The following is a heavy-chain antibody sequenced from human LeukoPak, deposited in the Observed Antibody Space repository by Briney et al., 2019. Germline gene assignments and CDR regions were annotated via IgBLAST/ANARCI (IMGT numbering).Heavy chain of an antibody. V-gene: IGHV4-39*01. J-gene: IGHJ4*02. CDR3: ARQSSSWYGPDY. D-gene: IGHD6-13*01. CDR1: GGSISSNTY. CDR2: IYYSGST. Sequence: SETLSLTCTVSGGSISSNTYWGWIRQPPGKGLEWIGSIYYSGSTYYNPSLKSRITISVDTSKSQFSLKFSSVTAADTAVYYCARQSSSWYGPDYWGQGTLVTVSS.